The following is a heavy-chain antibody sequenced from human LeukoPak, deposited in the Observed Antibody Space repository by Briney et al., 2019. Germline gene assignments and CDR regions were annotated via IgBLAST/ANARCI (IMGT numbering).Heavy chain of an antibody. CDR2: INPNSGGT. CDR3: AREASSTPACGNWFDP. V-gene: IGHV1-2*02. CDR1: GYTFTGYY. Sequence: ASVKVSCKASGYTFTGYYMHWVRQAPGQGLEWMGWINPNSGGTNYAQKFQGRVTMTRDTSISTAYMELSRLRSDDTAVYYCAREASSTPACGNWFDPWGQGTLVTVSS. J-gene: IGHJ5*02. D-gene: IGHD6-6*01.